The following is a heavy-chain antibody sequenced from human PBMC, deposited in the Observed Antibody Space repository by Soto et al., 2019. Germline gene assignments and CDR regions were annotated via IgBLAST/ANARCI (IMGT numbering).Heavy chain of an antibody. V-gene: IGHV1-18*04. D-gene: IGHD4-17*01. CDR2: ISASNGNR. CDR3: TRGHGDFAGDFDY. Sequence: QGQLVQSGAEVKWPGASVKVSCKASGYPFNKYSISWVRQAPGQGLEWMGWISASNGNRNYAQKFQGRVTLGTDTSTSTAYMELRNLRSDDTAVYYCTRGHGDFAGDFDYWGQGTLVNVSS. J-gene: IGHJ4*02. CDR1: GYPFNKYS.